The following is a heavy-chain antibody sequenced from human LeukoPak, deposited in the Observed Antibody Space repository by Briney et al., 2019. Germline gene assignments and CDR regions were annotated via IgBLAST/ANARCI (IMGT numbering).Heavy chain of an antibody. CDR1: GGSISSYY. CDR2: IYYSGST. Sequence: SETLSLTCTVSGGSISSYYWSWIRQPPGKGLEWIGYIYYSGSTNYNPSLKSRVTISVDTSKNQLSLKLSSVTAADTAVYYCARRYSYGYFLDYWGQGTLVTVSS. D-gene: IGHD5-18*01. V-gene: IGHV4-59*01. CDR3: ARRYSYGYFLDY. J-gene: IGHJ4*02.